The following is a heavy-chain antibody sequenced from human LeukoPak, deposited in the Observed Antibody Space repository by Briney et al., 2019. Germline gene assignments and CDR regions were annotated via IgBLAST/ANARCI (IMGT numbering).Heavy chain of an antibody. Sequence: SETLSLTCTISGGSISTYYWSWIRQPPGKGLEWIGYVYSSGSTDYNPSLKSRVTISLDTSQNQFSLNVTSITTADTAVYYCARPTYSTSWYYFDFWGQGTLVTVSS. V-gene: IGHV4-59*01. CDR2: VYSSGST. CDR3: ARPTYSTSWYYFDF. CDR1: GGSISTYY. J-gene: IGHJ4*02. D-gene: IGHD6-13*01.